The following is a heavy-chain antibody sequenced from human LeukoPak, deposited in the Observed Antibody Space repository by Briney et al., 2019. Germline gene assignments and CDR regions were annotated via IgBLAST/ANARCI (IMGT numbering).Heavy chain of an antibody. CDR3: ASSPLPRPYSNYADH. CDR2: ISSSSSYI. J-gene: IGHJ1*01. CDR1: GLTFGSYS. Sequence: GGSLRLSCAASGLTFGSYSMNWVRQAPGKGLEWVSSISSSSSYIYYADSVKGRFTISRDNAKNSLYLQMNSLRAEDTAVYYCASSPLPRPYSNYADHWGQGTLVTVSS. V-gene: IGHV3-21*01. D-gene: IGHD4-11*01.